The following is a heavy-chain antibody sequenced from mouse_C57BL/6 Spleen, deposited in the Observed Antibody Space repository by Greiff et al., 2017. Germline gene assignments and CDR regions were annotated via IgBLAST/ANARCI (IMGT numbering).Heavy chain of an antibody. CDR1: GFTFSSYA. D-gene: IGHD6-1*01. Sequence: EVQRVESGGGLVKPGGSLKLSCAASGFTFSSYALSWVRQTPEKRLEWVATISDGGSYTYYPDNVKGRFTISRDNAKNNLYLQMSHLKSEDTAMYYCARDGRDYFYYWGQGTTLTVSS. J-gene: IGHJ2*01. V-gene: IGHV5-4*01. CDR2: ISDGGSYT. CDR3: ARDGRDYFYY.